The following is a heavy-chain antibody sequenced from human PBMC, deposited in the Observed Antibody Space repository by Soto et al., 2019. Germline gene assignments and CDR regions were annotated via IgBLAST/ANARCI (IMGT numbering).Heavy chain of an antibody. Sequence: LSLTCTVSGGSISSGGYYWSWIRQHPGKGLEWIGYIYYSGSTYYNPSLKSRVTISVDTSKNQFSLKLSSVTAADTAVYYCARASKDYDSSGYYLDYWGQGTLVTVSS. CDR2: IYYSGST. CDR1: GGSISSGGYY. J-gene: IGHJ4*02. D-gene: IGHD3-22*01. CDR3: ARASKDYDSSGYYLDY. V-gene: IGHV4-31*03.